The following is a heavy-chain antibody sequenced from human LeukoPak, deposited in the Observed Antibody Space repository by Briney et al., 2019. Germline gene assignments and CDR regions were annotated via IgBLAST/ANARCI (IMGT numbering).Heavy chain of an antibody. CDR3: ASRLREESELLPEYYFDY. J-gene: IGHJ4*02. CDR2: IYYSGST. Sequence: PSETLSVTCTVSGGSISSSSYYWGWIRQPPGKGLEWIGGIYYSGSTYYNPSLKSRVTISVDTSKNQFSLKLSSVTAADTAVYYCASRLREESELLPEYYFDYWGQGTLVTVSS. CDR1: GGSISSSSYY. D-gene: IGHD1-26*01. V-gene: IGHV4-39*07.